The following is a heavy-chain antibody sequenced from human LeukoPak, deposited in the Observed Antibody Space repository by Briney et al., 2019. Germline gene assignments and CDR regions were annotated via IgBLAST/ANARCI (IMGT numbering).Heavy chain of an antibody. V-gene: IGHV3-21*01. D-gene: IGHD2-2*01. Sequence: GGSLRLSCAASGFTFSTYSMNWVRQAPGKGLEWVSYISTSSSYIHYADSVNGRFTISRDNAKKSLFLQMNSLRAEDTAVYYCAKDPRIYCSSTSDYWGQGILVTVSS. CDR1: GFTFSTYS. CDR2: ISTSSSYI. J-gene: IGHJ4*02. CDR3: AKDPRIYCSSTSDY.